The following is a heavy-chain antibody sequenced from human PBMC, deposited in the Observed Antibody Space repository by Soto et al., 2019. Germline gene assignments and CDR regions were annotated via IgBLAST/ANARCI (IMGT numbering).Heavy chain of an antibody. CDR2: ISGSGVST. J-gene: IGHJ4*02. Sequence: GGSLRLSCAASGFTFSSYAMSWVRQAPGKGLEWVSAISGSGVSTYYTDSVKGRFSISRDNSKNTLYLQMNSLRAEDTAVYYCAKDRRAVAGTSDYWGPGTLVTVS. V-gene: IGHV3-23*01. D-gene: IGHD6-19*01. CDR3: AKDRRAVAGTSDY. CDR1: GFTFSSYA.